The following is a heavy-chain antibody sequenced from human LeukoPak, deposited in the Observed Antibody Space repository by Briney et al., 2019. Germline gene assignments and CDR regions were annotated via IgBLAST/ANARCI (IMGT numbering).Heavy chain of an antibody. V-gene: IGHV3-23*01. CDR2: ISASGDST. Sequence: GGSLRLSCAASGFTFSSYAMSWARQAPGKGLEWVSTISASGDSTYYADSVKGRFTISRDISRNTLYVQMNSLRAEDTAVYYCARYIRSPMYYFDYWGRGTLVTVSS. J-gene: IGHJ4*02. CDR1: GFTFSSYA. CDR3: ARYIRSPMYYFDY. D-gene: IGHD1-1*01.